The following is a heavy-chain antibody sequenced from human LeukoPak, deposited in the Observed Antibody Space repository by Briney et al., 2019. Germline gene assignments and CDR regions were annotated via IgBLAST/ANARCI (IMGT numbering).Heavy chain of an antibody. V-gene: IGHV3-66*01. CDR2: IYSGGST. D-gene: IGHD5-12*01. CDR1: EFSVGSNY. J-gene: IGHJ4*02. Sequence: PGGSLRLSCAASEFSVGSNYMTWVRQAPGKGLEWVSLIYSGGSTYYADSVKGRFTISRDNSKNTLYLQMNSLRAEDTAVYYCARGPGGYHNTGGQGTLVTVSS. CDR3: ARGPGGYHNT.